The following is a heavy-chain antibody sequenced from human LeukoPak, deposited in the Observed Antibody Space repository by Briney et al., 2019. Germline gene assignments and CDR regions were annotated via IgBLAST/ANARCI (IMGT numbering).Heavy chain of an antibody. V-gene: IGHV3-66*01. CDR3: ARDPEDY. Sequence: GGSLRLSCAASGFTVSSYYMTWVRQAPGKGLEWVSVMYSGGSTYYADSVKGRFTISRDNSKNTLYLQMNSLRAEDTAVYYCARDPEDYWGQGTLVTVSS. J-gene: IGHJ4*02. CDR2: MYSGGST. CDR1: GFTVSSYY. D-gene: IGHD1-14*01.